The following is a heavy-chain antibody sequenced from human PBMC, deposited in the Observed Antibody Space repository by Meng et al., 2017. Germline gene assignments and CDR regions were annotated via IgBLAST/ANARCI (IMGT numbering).Heavy chain of an antibody. D-gene: IGHD3-22*01. CDR2: IYHSGST. CDR1: GGSISSGGYS. CDR3: ARDGGSYDSSGYYY. V-gene: IGHV4-30-2*01. Sequence: QLQLQESGSGLVKPSQTLSLTCGVSGGSISSGGYSWSWIRQPPGKGLEWIGYIYHSGSTYYNPSLKSRVTISVDRSKNQFSLKLSSVTAADTAVYYCARDGGSYDSSGYYYWGQGTLVTVSS. J-gene: IGHJ4*02.